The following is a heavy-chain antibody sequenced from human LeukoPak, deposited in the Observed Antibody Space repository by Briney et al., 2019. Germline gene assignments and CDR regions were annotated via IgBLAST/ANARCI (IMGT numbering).Heavy chain of an antibody. D-gene: IGHD3-10*01. V-gene: IGHV4-59*08. CDR3: ARLGEKSYYYGMDV. CDR2: IYYSGST. Sequence: SETLSLTCTVSGGSISSYYWSWIRQPPGKGLEWIGYIYYSGSTNYNPSLKSRVTTSVDTSKNQFSLKLSSVTAADTAVYYCARLGEKSYYYGMDVWGQGTTVTVSS. CDR1: GGSISSYY. J-gene: IGHJ6*02.